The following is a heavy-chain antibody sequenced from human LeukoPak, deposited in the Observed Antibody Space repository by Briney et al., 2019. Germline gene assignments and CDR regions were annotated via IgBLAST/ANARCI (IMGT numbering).Heavy chain of an antibody. CDR3: ARGGNYYDSSGYWAHDAFDI. CDR1: GGSISSYY. V-gene: IGHV4-59*01. J-gene: IGHJ3*02. Sequence: PSETLSLTCTVSGGSISSYYWSWIRQPPGKGLEWIGYIYYSGSTNYNPSLKSRVTISVVTSKNQFSLKLSSVTAADTAVYYCARGGNYYDSSGYWAHDAFDIWGQGTMVTVSS. CDR2: IYYSGST. D-gene: IGHD3-22*01.